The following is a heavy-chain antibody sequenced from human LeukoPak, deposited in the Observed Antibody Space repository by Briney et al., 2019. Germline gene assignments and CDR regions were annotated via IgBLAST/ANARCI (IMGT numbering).Heavy chain of an antibody. D-gene: IGHD6-6*01. V-gene: IGHV3-66*01. J-gene: IGHJ4*02. CDR1: GFTVSSNY. Sequence: PGGSLRLSCAASGFTVSSNYMNWVRQAPGKGLEWVSVIAIGGSTYYADPVKGRFTISRDTSKNTLYLQMNSLRAEDTAVYYCARGNGHSSSSRYFDYWGQGTLVTVSS. CDR2: IAIGGST. CDR3: ARGNGHSSSSRYFDY.